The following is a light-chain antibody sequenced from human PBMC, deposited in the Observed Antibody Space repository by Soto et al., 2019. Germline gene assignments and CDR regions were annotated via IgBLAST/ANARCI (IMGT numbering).Light chain of an antibody. CDR2: RTS. CDR1: ESVSSSF. V-gene: IGKV3-20*01. J-gene: IGKJ1*01. Sequence: EVVLTQSPGTLSLSPGERATLSCRASESVSSSFLTWYQQKPGQAPRLLIYRTSNRVTGIPDRFSGSGSGTDFTLTISRLEPEDFAVFYCYQYGSTPPTFGQGTKV. CDR3: YQYGSTPPT.